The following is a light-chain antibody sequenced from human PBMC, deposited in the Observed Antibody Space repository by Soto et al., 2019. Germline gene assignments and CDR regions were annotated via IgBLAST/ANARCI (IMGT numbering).Light chain of an antibody. CDR3: TSFTSTTSIWV. Sequence: QSVLTQPASVSGSPGQSITISCTGSSSYVGGNNYVSWYQQHPGKAPKVVIYDVSNRPSGVSNRFSGSKSGNTASLTISGLQAVDEADYYCTSFTSTTSIWVFGGGTKLTVL. CDR2: DVS. V-gene: IGLV2-14*01. CDR1: SSYVGGNNY. J-gene: IGLJ3*02.